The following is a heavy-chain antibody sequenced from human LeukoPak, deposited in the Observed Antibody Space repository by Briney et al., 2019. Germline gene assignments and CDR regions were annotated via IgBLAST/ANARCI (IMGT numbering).Heavy chain of an antibody. V-gene: IGHV4-34*01. Sequence: PSETPSLTCAVYGGSFSGYYWSWIRQPPGKGLEWIGEINHSGSTNYNPSLKSRVTISVDTSKNQFSLQLNSVTPEDTAVYYCARAVGGGKFDYWGQGTLVTVSS. CDR2: INHSGST. CDR3: ARAVGGGKFDY. J-gene: IGHJ4*02. CDR1: GGSFSGYY. D-gene: IGHD1-26*01.